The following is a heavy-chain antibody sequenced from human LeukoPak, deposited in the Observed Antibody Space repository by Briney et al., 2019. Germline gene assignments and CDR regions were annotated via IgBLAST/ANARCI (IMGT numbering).Heavy chain of an antibody. V-gene: IGHV1-69*13. J-gene: IGHJ4*02. D-gene: IGHD3-22*01. CDR1: GGTFSSYA. CDR3: ASRSYDSSGYYLHNYFDY. Sequence: GASVKVSCKASGGTFSSYAISWVRQAPGQGLEWRGRIIPIFGTANYAQKFQGRVTITADESTSTAYMELSSLRSEDTAVYYCASRSYDSSGYYLHNYFDYWGQGTLVTVSS. CDR2: IIPIFGTA.